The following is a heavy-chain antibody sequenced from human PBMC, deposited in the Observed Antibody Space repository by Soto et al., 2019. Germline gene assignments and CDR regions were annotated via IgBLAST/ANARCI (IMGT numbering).Heavy chain of an antibody. J-gene: IGHJ6*02. CDR3: ARCGVATIRIRYYYCGMDV. CDR2: IYYSGST. V-gene: IGHV4-39*07. CDR1: GGSISSSSYY. D-gene: IGHD5-12*01. Sequence: SETLSLTCTVSGGSISSSSYYWGWIRQPPGKGLEWIGSIYYSGSTYYNPSLKSRVTISVDTSKNQFSLKLSSVTAADTAVYYCARCGVATIRIRYYYCGMDVWGQGTTVTVSS.